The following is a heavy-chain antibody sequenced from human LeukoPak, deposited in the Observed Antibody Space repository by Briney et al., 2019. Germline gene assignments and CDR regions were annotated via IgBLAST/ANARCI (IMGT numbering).Heavy chain of an antibody. V-gene: IGHV3-48*01. J-gene: IGHJ4*02. CDR2: ISSSSSTI. D-gene: IGHD6-19*01. CDR3: ARDLDSSGWRRDRPPRGIDY. CDR1: GFTFSSYS. Sequence: GGSLRLSCAASGFTFSSYSMNWVRQAPGKGLEWVSYISSSSSTIYYADSVKGRFTISRDNAKNSLYLQMNSLRAEDTAVYYCARDLDSSGWRRDRPPRGIDYWGQGTLVTVSS.